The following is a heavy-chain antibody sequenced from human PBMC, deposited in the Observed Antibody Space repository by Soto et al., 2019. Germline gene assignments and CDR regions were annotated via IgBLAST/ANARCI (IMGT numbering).Heavy chain of an antibody. CDR3: ARARAAAYHYYYYYMDV. CDR1: GGSISSYY. CDR2: IYYSGST. V-gene: IGHV4-59*01. Sequence: SGTLSLTCTVSGGSISSYYCSWSRQPPGKGLEWIGYIYYSGSTNYNPSLKSRVTISVDTSKNQFSLKLSSVTAADTAVYYCARARAAAYHYYYYYMDVWGKGTTVTVSS. J-gene: IGHJ6*03. D-gene: IGHD6-13*01.